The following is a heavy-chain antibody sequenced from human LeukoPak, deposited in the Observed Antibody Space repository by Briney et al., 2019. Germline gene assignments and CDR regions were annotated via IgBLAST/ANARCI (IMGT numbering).Heavy chain of an antibody. D-gene: IGHD3-10*01. J-gene: IGHJ4*02. CDR2: ISYDGSNK. CDR1: GFTFSSYG. Sequence: GGSLRLSCAASGFTFSSYGMHWVRQAPGKGLEWVAVISYDGSNKYYADSVKGRFTISRDNSKNTLYLQMNSLRAEDTAVYYCAKGPYYYGSGSYWNYFDYWGQGTLVTVSS. CDR3: AKGPYYYGSGSYWNYFDY. V-gene: IGHV3-30*18.